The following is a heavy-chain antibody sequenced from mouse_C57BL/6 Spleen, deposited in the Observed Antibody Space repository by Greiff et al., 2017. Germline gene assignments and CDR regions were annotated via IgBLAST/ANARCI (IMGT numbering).Heavy chain of an antibody. V-gene: IGHV1-59*01. J-gene: IGHJ4*01. CDR1: GYTFTSYW. CDR2: IDPSDSYT. CDR3: ARGKPIRGMDY. Sequence: VQLQQPGAELVRPGTSVKLSCKASGYTFTSYWMHWVKQRPGQGLEWIGVIDPSDSYTNYNQKFKGKATLTVDTSSSTAYMQLSSLTSEDSAVYYCARGKPIRGMDYWGQGTSVTVSS.